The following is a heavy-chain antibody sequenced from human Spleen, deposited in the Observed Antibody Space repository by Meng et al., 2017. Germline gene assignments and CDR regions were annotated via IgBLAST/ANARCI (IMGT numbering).Heavy chain of an antibody. CDR3: ARGPTTMAHDFDY. V-gene: IGHV4-34*01. D-gene: IGHD4-11*01. Sequence: QGQLQHWCAGSLKPSATLSLACVVSGGSFSDYYWSWIRQPPGKGLEWIGEINHSGSTNYNPSLESRATISVDTSQNNLSLKLSSVTAADSAVYYCARGPTTMAHDFDYWGQGTLVTVSS. CDR2: INHSGST. J-gene: IGHJ4*02. CDR1: GGSFSDYY.